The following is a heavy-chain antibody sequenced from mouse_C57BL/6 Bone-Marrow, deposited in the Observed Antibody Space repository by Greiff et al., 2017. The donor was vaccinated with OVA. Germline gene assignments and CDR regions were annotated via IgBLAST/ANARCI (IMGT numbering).Heavy chain of an antibody. V-gene: IGHV1-81*01. CDR2: IYPRSGNT. Sequence: QVHVKQSGAELARPGASVKLSCKASGYTFTSYGISWVKQRTGQGLEWIGEIYPRSGNTYYNEKFKGKATLTADKSSSTAYMELRSLTSEDSAVYFCARGIDWYFDVWGTGTTVTVSS. CDR3: ARGIDWYFDV. CDR1: GYTFTSYG. J-gene: IGHJ1*03.